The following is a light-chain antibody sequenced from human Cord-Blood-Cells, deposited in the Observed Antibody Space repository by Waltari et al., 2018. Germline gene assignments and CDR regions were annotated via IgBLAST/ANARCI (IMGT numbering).Light chain of an antibody. CDR2: GNS. CDR3: QSYDSSLSV. V-gene: IGLV1-40*01. J-gene: IGLJ3*02. CDR1: SSNIGAGYD. Sequence: QSVLTQPPSVSGAPGPRVTISCTGSSSNIGAGYDVHWYQQLPGSAPKLLLYGNSNRPSGVPDRFSGSKSGTSASLAITGLQAEDEADYYCQSYDSSLSVFGGGTKLTVL.